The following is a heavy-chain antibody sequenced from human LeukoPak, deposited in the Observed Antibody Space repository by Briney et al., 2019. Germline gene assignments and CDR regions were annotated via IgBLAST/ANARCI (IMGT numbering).Heavy chain of an antibody. V-gene: IGHV4-59*08. J-gene: IGHJ6*03. Sequence: NSSETLSLTCPVSGGSISSYYWSWIRQPPGKGLEWIGYIYYSGSTNYNPSLKSRVTISVDTSKNQFSLKLSSVTAADTAVYYCARHNFGVVGGIGYYYYYMDVWGKGTTVTVSS. CDR1: GGSISSYY. CDR2: IYYSGST. D-gene: IGHD3-3*01. CDR3: ARHNFGVVGGIGYYYYYMDV.